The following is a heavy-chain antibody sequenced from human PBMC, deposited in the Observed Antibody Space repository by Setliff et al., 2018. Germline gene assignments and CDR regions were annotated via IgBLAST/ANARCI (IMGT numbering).Heavy chain of an antibody. Sequence: SETLSLTCAVYGGSFSGYYWSWIRQPPGKGLEWIGEINHTGSTNYSPSLKSRVTISVDTSKNQFSLKLTSVTVADTAVYYCARGYCSSPSCFFAGWFDPWGQGTLVTVS. V-gene: IGHV4-34*01. CDR1: GGSFSGYY. D-gene: IGHD2-2*01. J-gene: IGHJ5*02. CDR2: INHTGST. CDR3: ARGYCSSPSCFFAGWFDP.